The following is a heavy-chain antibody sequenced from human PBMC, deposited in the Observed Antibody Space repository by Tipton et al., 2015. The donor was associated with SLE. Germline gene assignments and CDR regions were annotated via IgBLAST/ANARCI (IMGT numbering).Heavy chain of an antibody. Sequence: TLSLTCTVSGGSISSYYWSWIRQPPGKGLEWIGYIYYSGSTNYNPSLKSRVTISVDTSKSQFSLKLSSVTAADTAVYYCARGMRDGYYYYYYMDVWGKGTTVTVSS. CDR2: IYYSGST. CDR3: ARGMRDGYYYYYYMDV. CDR1: GGSISSYY. D-gene: IGHD3-10*01. V-gene: IGHV4-59*01. J-gene: IGHJ6*03.